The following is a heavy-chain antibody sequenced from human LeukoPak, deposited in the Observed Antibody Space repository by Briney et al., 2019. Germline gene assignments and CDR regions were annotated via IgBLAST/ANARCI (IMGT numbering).Heavy chain of an antibody. CDR1: GGSISSSSYY. Sequence: PSETLSLTCTVSGGSISSSSYYWGWIRQPPGKGLEWIGSIYYSGSTYYNPSLKSRVTISVDTSKNQFSLKLSSVTAADTAVYYCARDGRRVQLWLRPVYYYYYYMDVWGKGTTVTVSS. CDR3: ARDGRRVQLWLRPVYYYYYYMDV. CDR2: IYYSGST. J-gene: IGHJ6*03. V-gene: IGHV4-39*07. D-gene: IGHD5-18*01.